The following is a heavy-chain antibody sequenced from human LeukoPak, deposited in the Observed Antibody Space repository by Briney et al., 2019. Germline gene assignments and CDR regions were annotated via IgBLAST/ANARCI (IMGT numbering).Heavy chain of an antibody. V-gene: IGHV4-59*01. Sequence: SETLSLTCTVSGGSISSYYWSWIRQPPGKGLEWIGYIYYSGSTNYNPSLKSRVTISVDTSKNQFSLKLSSVTAADTAVCYCARDSSSSWGNAFDIWGQGTMVTVSS. CDR1: GGSISSYY. CDR3: ARDSSSSWGNAFDI. J-gene: IGHJ3*02. CDR2: IYYSGST. D-gene: IGHD6-13*01.